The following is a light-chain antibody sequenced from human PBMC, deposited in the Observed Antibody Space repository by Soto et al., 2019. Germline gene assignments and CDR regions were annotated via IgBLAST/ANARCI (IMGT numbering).Light chain of an antibody. CDR2: GNN. Sequence: QAVVTQPPSASGTPGQRVTISCSGSSSNIGTNYVYWYQQLPGTAPKLLIYGNNQRPSGVPDRFSGSKSGTSASLAISGLRSEDEADYYCAAWYDSLSGWVFGGGTQLTVL. J-gene: IGLJ3*02. CDR3: AAWYDSLSGWV. V-gene: IGLV1-47*01. CDR1: SSNIGTNY.